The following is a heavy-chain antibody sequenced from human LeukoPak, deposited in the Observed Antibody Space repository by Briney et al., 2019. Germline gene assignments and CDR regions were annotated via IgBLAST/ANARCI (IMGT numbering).Heavy chain of an antibody. V-gene: IGHV4-34*01. D-gene: IGHD6-19*01. J-gene: IGHJ4*02. CDR1: GASLSGYY. Sequence: KPSETLSLTCAVYGASLSGYYGSWIRQPPGKGLEWIGEINHSGSTNYNPSLKSRVTISVDTSKNQFSLKLSSVTAADTAVYYCARARQWLVRSPFDYWGQGTLVTVSS. CDR3: ARARQWLVRSPFDY. CDR2: INHSGST.